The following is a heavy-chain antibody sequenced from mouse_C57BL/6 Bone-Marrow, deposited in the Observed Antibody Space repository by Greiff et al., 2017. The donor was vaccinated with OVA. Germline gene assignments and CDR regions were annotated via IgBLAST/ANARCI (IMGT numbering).Heavy chain of an antibody. V-gene: IGHV5-4*03. CDR1: GFTFSSYA. CDR2: ISDGGSYT. J-gene: IGHJ2*01. CDR3: ATFTTVVATEDY. Sequence: EVKLMESGGGLVKPGGSLKLSCAASGFTFSSYAMSWVRQTPEKRLEWVATISDGGSYTYYPDNVKGRFTISRDNAKNNLYLQMSHLKSEDTAMYYCATFTTVVATEDYWGQGTTLTVSS. D-gene: IGHD1-1*01.